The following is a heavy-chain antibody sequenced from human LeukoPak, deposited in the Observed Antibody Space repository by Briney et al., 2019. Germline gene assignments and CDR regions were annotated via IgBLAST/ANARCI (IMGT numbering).Heavy chain of an antibody. V-gene: IGHV4-34*01. J-gene: IGHJ4*02. CDR3: AREGRRLYYFDY. CDR2: INHSGST. CDR1: GGSFSGYY. Sequence: SQTLSLTCAVYGGSFSGYYWSWIRQPPGKGLEWIGEINHSGSTNYNPSLKSRVTISVDTSKNQFSLKLSSVTAADTAVYYCAREGRRLYYFDYWGQGTLVTVSS.